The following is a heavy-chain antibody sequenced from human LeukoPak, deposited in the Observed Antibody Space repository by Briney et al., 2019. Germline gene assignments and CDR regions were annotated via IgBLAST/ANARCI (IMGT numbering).Heavy chain of an antibody. J-gene: IGHJ4*02. CDR3: ARSVFPYYSGSGSPYNVDVRQNSYFDF. CDR1: GYTFTDYY. V-gene: IGHV1-46*01. D-gene: IGHD3-10*01. Sequence: ASVKVSCKASGYTFTDYYIHWVRQAPGQGLEWMGTINPSVGTTRSAKGRASLTRDTSTSTVYMALSTLRSEDTAVYYCARSVFPYYSGSGSPYNVDVRQNSYFDFWGQGTLVTVSS. CDR2: INPSVGTT.